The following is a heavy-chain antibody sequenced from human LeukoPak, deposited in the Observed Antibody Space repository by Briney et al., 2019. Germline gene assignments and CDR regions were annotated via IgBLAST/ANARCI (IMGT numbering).Heavy chain of an antibody. J-gene: IGHJ6*03. V-gene: IGHV4-34*01. D-gene: IGHD3-10*01. CDR1: GGSFSGHY. CDR3: ARGGYGSGWDYMDV. CDR2: INHSGNT. Sequence: PSETLSLTCAVYGGSFSGHYWNWIRQPPGKGLEWIGGINHSGNTNYNPSLKSRVTISVDTSKNQFSLKLSSVTAADTAVYYCARGGYGSGWDYMDVWGKGTTVTVSS.